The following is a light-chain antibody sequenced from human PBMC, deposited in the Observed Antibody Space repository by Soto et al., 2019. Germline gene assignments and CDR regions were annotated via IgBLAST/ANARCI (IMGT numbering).Light chain of an antibody. V-gene: IGKV3-15*01. Sequence: EIVMTQSPATLSVSPGARATLSCRASQSTNNYLAWYQQKPGQAPRLLIDGASTRATGIPARFSGSGSGTEFTLTISSLQSEDCAVYYCQQYNNWPLTFGGGTKVDIK. J-gene: IGKJ4*01. CDR3: QQYNNWPLT. CDR2: GAS. CDR1: QSTNNY.